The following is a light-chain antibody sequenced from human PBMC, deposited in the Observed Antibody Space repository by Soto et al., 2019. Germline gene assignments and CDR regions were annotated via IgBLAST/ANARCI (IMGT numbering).Light chain of an antibody. CDR2: RSD. CDR3: AAYTGNLNGPV. V-gene: IGLV1-40*01. J-gene: IGLJ7*01. Sequence: QSVLTQPPSVSGAPGERVTISCTGSSSDIGAGYRVRWYQQVPGTAPKLLIYRSDQRPSGVPERFSGSKTGTSASLTISGLRPEDEAHYYCAAYTGNLNGPVFGGGTQLTVL. CDR1: SSDIGAGYR.